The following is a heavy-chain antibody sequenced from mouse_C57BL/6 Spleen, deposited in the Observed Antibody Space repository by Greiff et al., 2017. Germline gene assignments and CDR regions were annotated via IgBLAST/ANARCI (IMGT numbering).Heavy chain of an antibody. CDR1: GFTFSSYG. V-gene: IGHV5-6*01. CDR2: ISSGGSYT. J-gene: IGHJ1*03. CDR3: ARHRYFDV. Sequence: EVMLVESGGDLVKPGGSLKLSCAASGFTFSSYGMSWVRQTPDKRLGWVATISSGGSYTYYPDSVKGRFTISRDNAKNTLYLQMSSLKSEDTAMYYCARHRYFDVWGTGTTVTVSS.